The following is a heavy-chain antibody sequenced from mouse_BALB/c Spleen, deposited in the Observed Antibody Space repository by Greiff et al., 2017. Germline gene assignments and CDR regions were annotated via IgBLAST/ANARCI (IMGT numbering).Heavy chain of an antibody. V-gene: IGHV1-67*01. CDR1: GYTFTDYA. Sequence: QVQLKQSGPELVRPGESVKISCKGSGYTFTDYAMHWVQQSHAKSLEWIGVISIYYDNTNYNQKFKGKATMTVDKSSSTAYMELARLTSEDSAIDYCARGRGNYVYNYAMDYWGQGTSVTVSS. CDR3: ARGRGNYVYNYAMDY. J-gene: IGHJ4*01. CDR2: ISIYYDNT. D-gene: IGHD2-1*01.